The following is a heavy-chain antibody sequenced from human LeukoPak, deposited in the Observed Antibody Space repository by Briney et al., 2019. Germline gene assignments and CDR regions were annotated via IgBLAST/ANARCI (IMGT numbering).Heavy chain of an antibody. CDR1: GVTFSRYW. J-gene: IGHJ5*02. V-gene: IGHV3-7*03. CDR2: IKQDRNNK. Sequence: ETLSLSCAASGVTFSRYWRIWVRQAPGKGLEWVGKIKQDRNNKYHVAHVSSRFTITRDNAKNSLDLQMSSLRAQDTAVYYCAKDLRDIVVVPAAFDPWGQGNRVPVPS. CDR3: AKDLRDIVVVPAAFDP. D-gene: IGHD2-2*01.